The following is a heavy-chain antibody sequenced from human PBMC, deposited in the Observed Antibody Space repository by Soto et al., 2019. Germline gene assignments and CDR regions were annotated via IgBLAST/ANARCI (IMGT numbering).Heavy chain of an antibody. Sequence: SETLSLTCVASGGSLISYYWSWIRQPPGKGLEWIGYIYYSGSTNYNPSLKSRVTISVDTSKNQFSLKLSSVTAADTAVYFCSLTGGSPNDYWCPGPLVTVSS. V-gene: IGHV4-59*01. CDR2: IYYSGST. D-gene: IGHD7-27*01. CDR3: SLTGGSPNDY. CDR1: GGSLISYY. J-gene: IGHJ4*01.